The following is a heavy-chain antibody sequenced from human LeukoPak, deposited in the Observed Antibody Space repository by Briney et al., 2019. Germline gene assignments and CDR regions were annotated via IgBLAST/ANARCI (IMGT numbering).Heavy chain of an antibody. CDR1: GVSISSSNSY. Sequence: SETLSLTCTVSGVSISSSNSYWGWIRQPPGKGLEWIGRISGSGSTDYNASLKSRVTISVDTSKNQFSLKLSSVTAADTAVYYCARGYYYDSSGYPDAFDIWGQGTMVTVSS. CDR3: ARGYYYDSSGYPDAFDI. D-gene: IGHD3-22*01. V-gene: IGHV4-39*07. CDR2: ISGSGST. J-gene: IGHJ3*02.